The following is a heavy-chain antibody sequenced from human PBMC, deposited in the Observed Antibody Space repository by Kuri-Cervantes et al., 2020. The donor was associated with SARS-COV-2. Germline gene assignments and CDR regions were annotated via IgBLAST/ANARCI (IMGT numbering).Heavy chain of an antibody. V-gene: IGHV1-69*10. CDR2: IIPILGIA. D-gene: IGHD5-18*01. CDR1: GYTFTSYY. CDR3: ARDNVDKAMVGDY. Sequence: SVKVSCKASGYTFTSYYMHWVRQAPGQGLEWMGGIIPILGIANYAQKFQGRLTITADKSTSTAYMELSSLRSEDTAVYYWARDNVDKAMVGDYWGQGTLVTVSS. J-gene: IGHJ4*02.